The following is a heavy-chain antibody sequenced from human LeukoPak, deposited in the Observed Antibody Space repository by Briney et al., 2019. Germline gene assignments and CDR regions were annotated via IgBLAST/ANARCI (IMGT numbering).Heavy chain of an antibody. V-gene: IGHV3-21*01. CDR2: ISSSSSYI. CDR1: GFTFSSYS. Sequence: GGSLRLSCAASGFTFSSYSMNWVRQAPGKGLEWVSSISSSSSYIYYADSVKGRFTISRDNAKNSLYPQMNSLRAEDTAVYYCAELGITMIGGVWGKGTTVTISS. D-gene: IGHD3-10*02. CDR3: AELGITMIGGV. J-gene: IGHJ6*04.